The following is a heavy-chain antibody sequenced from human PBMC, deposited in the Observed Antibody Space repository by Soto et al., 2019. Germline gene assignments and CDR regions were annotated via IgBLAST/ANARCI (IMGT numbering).Heavy chain of an antibody. Sequence: PSETLSLTCTVSGGSISISSYYWGWIRQPPGKGLEWIGSIYYSGSTYYNPSLKSRVTISVDTSKNQFSLKLSSVTAADTAVYYCARLQGSYCGGDCYLEVGHFDYWGQGTLVTVSS. D-gene: IGHD2-21*02. V-gene: IGHV4-39*01. J-gene: IGHJ4*02. CDR2: IYYSGST. CDR1: GGSISISSYY. CDR3: ARLQGSYCGGDCYLEVGHFDY.